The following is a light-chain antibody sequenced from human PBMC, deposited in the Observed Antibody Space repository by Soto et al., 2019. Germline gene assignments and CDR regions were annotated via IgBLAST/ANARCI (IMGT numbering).Light chain of an antibody. CDR2: GAS. J-gene: IGKJ3*01. V-gene: IGKV3-15*01. CDR1: QSVSSN. Sequence: EIVMTQSPATLSVSPGERATLSCRASQSVSSNLAWYQQRPGQAPRRLIYGASTRATGIPARFSGSGSGTEFTLTISSLQSEDFAVYYCQQYNKWPLFTFGPGTRVDIK. CDR3: QQYNKWPLFT.